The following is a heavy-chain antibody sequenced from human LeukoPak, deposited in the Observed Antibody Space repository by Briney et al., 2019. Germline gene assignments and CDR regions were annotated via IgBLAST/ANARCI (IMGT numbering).Heavy chain of an antibody. J-gene: IGHJ4*02. Sequence: SETLSLTCGVSGYSITSGHYWGWIRQSPVKGLEWIGSISHSGSAYFNPSLKSRVDIFLEMSKNQFSLKLSSVTAADTAMYYCAREGRQDYVYFDHWGQGSLVTVSS. CDR3: AREGRQDYVYFDH. CDR2: ISHSGSA. V-gene: IGHV4-38-2*02. CDR1: GYSITSGHY. D-gene: IGHD4-17*01.